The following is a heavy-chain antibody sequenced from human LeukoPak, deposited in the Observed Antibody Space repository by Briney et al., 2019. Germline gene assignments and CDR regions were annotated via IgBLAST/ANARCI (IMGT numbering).Heavy chain of an antibody. D-gene: IGHD6-19*01. CDR3: ARAARIAVAGFFDY. CDR2: IYYSGST. J-gene: IGHJ4*02. V-gene: IGHV4-59*01. Sequence: SETLSLTCAVYGGSFSGYYWSWIRQPPGKGLEWIGYIYYSGSTNYNPSLKSRVTISVDTSKNQFSLKLSSVTAADTAVYYCARAARIAVAGFFDYWGQGTLVTVSS. CDR1: GGSFSGYY.